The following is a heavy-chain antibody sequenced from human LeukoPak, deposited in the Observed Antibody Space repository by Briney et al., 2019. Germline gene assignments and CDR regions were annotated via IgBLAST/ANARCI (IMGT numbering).Heavy chain of an antibody. CDR3: ARAGTGVGNWFDP. Sequence: SETLSLTCTVSGGSISSYYWSWIRQPPGKGLEWIGYIYYSGSTNYNPSLKSRVTISVDTSKNQFSLKLSSVTAADTAVYYCARAGTGVGNWFDPWGQGTLVTVSS. V-gene: IGHV4-59*01. CDR2: IYYSGST. D-gene: IGHD7-27*01. CDR1: GGSISSYY. J-gene: IGHJ5*02.